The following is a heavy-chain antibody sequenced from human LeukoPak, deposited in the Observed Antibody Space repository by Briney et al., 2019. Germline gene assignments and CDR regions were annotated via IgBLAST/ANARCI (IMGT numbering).Heavy chain of an antibody. CDR2: INTNTGNP. Sequence: ASVKVSCKASVYTFTSYAMNWVRQAPGQGLEWVGWINTNTGNPTYAQGFTGRFVFSLDTSVSTAYLQIGSLKAEDTAVYYCATESTGTTEQDAFDIWGQGTMVTVSS. D-gene: IGHD1-7*01. J-gene: IGHJ3*02. CDR3: ATESTGTTEQDAFDI. CDR1: VYTFTSYA. V-gene: IGHV7-4-1*01.